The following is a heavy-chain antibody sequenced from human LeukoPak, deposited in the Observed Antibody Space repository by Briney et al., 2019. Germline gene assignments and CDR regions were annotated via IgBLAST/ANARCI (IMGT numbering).Heavy chain of an antibody. V-gene: IGHV3-30*04. CDR2: ISYDGSNK. CDR3: AKDRSIGTYYTFDS. J-gene: IGHJ4*02. CDR1: GFTFSSYA. D-gene: IGHD1-26*01. Sequence: GGSLRLSCAASGFTFSSYAMHWVRQAPGKGLEWVAVISYDGSNKYYADSVKGRFTISRDNANNSLYLQMSSLTAKDTAVYYCAKDRSIGTYYTFDSWGQGTLVTVSS.